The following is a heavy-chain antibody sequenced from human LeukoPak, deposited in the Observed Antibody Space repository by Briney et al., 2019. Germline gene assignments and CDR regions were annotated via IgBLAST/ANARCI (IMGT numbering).Heavy chain of an antibody. D-gene: IGHD6-13*01. J-gene: IGHJ4*02. Sequence: GESLKISCQGSGYSFTTYWIDWVRQMPGKGLEWMWIIYLGDSDTRYSPSFQGQVTISADKSISTAYLQWSSLKASDTAMYYCARSAAGTDYFDYWGQGTLVTVSS. CDR1: GYSFTTYW. CDR2: IYLGDSDT. V-gene: IGHV5-51*01. CDR3: ARSAAGTDYFDY.